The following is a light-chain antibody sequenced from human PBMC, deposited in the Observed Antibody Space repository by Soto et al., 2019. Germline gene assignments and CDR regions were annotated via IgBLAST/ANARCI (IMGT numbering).Light chain of an antibody. CDR1: QSISSW. CDR3: QQYNSYSSPDT. Sequence: DIQMTQSPSTLSASVGDRVTITCRASQSISSWLAWYQQKPGKAPKLLIYKASSLESGVPSRFSGSGSGTEFTLTISSLQPDDFATYYCQQYNSYSSPDTFVQGTKLEIK. J-gene: IGKJ2*01. V-gene: IGKV1-5*03. CDR2: KAS.